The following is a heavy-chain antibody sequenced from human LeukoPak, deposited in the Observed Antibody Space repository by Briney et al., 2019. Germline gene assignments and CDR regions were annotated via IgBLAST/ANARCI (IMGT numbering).Heavy chain of an antibody. Sequence: GGSLRLSCAASGFTFTNYDMNWVRQAPGKGLEWVSTICGRGGSTYYADSVRGRFTISRDNSKNTLYLQMNSLRADDTAVYYCAKDATVTTYYFDFWGQGTLVTVSS. CDR3: AKDATVTTYYFDF. CDR1: GFTFTNYD. D-gene: IGHD4-17*01. J-gene: IGHJ4*02. CDR2: ICGRGGST. V-gene: IGHV3-23*01.